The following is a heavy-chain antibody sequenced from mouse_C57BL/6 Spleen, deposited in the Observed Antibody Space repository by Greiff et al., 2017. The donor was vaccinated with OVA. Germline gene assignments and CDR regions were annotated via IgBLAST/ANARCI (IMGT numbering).Heavy chain of an antibody. V-gene: IGHV10-1*01. D-gene: IGHD2-4*01. CDR2: IRSKSNNYAT. Sequence: GGGLVQPKGSLKLSCAASGFSFNTYAMNWVRQAPGKGLEWVARIRSKSNNYATYYADSVKDRFTISRDDSESMLYLQMNNLKTEDTAMYYCVRQGDYYWYFDVWGTGTTVTVSS. CDR1: GFSFNTYA. CDR3: VRQGDYYWYFDV. J-gene: IGHJ1*03.